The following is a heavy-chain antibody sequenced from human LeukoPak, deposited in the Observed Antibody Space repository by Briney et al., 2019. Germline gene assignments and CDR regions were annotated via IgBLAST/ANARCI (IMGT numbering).Heavy chain of an antibody. J-gene: IGHJ5*02. D-gene: IGHD6-13*01. CDR3: AAAYSSPLSGWFDP. V-gene: IGHV4-61*02. CDR1: GGSISSGSYY. CDR2: IYTSGST. Sequence: PSQTLSLTCTVSGGSISSGSYYWSWIRQPAGKGLEWIGRIYTSGSTNYNPSLKSRVTISVDTSKNQFSLKLSSVTAADTAVYYCAAAYSSPLSGWFDPWGQGTLVTVSS.